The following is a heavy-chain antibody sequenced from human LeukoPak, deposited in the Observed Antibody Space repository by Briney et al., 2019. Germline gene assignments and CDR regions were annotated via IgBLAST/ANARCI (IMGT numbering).Heavy chain of an antibody. CDR1: GYTFTTHR. CDR2: ISSYNADA. V-gene: IGHV1-18*01. CDR3: ARDAYNSSLWP. Sequence: ASVKVSCKASGYTFTTHRITWVRQAPGQGLEWMGWISSYNADANYAQKFQGRVTMTTDTSTSTVYMELSSLRSEDTAVYYCARDAYNSSLWPWGQGTLVTVSS. D-gene: IGHD6-13*01. J-gene: IGHJ5*02.